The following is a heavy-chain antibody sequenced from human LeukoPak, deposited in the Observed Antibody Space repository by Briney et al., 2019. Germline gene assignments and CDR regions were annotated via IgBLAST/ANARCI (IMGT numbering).Heavy chain of an antibody. CDR3: ARVISTTEPWPYSSPDYFDY. V-gene: IGHV3-11*01. J-gene: IGHJ4*02. CDR2: ISSSGSTI. CDR1: GFTFSDYY. D-gene: IGHD6-13*01. Sequence: GGSLRLSCAASGFTFSDYYMSWIRQAPGKGLEWVSYISSSGSTIYYADSVKGRFTISRDNAKNSLYLQMNSLRAEDTAVYYCARVISTTEPWPYSSPDYFDYWGQGTLVTVSS.